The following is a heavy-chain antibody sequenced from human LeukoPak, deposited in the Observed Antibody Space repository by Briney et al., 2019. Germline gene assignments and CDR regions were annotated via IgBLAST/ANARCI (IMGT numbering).Heavy chain of an antibody. CDR2: ISYDGSNK. Sequence: PGRSLRLSCAASGFTFSSYAMHWVRQAPGKGLEWVAVISYDGSNKYYADSVKGRFTISRDNSKNTLYLQMNSLRAEDTAVYYCARDLYYWAQGTLVTVSS. CDR3: ARDLYY. V-gene: IGHV3-30*04. J-gene: IGHJ4*02. CDR1: GFTFSSYA.